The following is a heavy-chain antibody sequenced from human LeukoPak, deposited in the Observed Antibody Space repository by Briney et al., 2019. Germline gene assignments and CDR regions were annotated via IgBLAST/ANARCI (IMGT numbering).Heavy chain of an antibody. CDR2: IYHSGST. CDR1: GGSISSGGYS. CDR3: ARDVGGIQIDP. J-gene: IGHJ5*02. V-gene: IGHV4-30-2*01. Sequence: SETLSLTCAVSGGSISSGGYSWSWIRQPPGKGLEWIGYIYHSGSTYYNPSLKSRVTISVDRSKNQFSLKLSSVTAADTAVYYCARDVGGIQIDPWGQGTLVTVSS. D-gene: IGHD2-15*01.